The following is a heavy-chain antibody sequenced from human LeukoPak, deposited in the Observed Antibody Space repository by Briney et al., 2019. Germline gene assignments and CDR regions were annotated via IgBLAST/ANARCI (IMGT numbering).Heavy chain of an antibody. Sequence: SETLSLTCAVSGGSFSGYYWSWIRQPPGKGLEWIGEINHSGSTNYNPSLKSRVTISVDTSKNQFSLKLSSVTAADTAVYYCARVSTPFDIWGQGTMVTVSS. J-gene: IGHJ3*02. CDR2: INHSGST. V-gene: IGHV4-34*01. CDR3: ARVSTPFDI. CDR1: GGSFSGYY.